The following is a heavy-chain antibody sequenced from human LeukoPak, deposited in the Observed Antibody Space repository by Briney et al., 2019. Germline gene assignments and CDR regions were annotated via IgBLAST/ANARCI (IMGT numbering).Heavy chain of an antibody. D-gene: IGHD3-3*01. CDR2: VDPEDGEV. Sequence: ASVKVSCKASGYTFTKYFIHWVQQAPGKGLEWMGRVDPEDGEVVYAAMFQGRVAITADTSTDTAHMEMTSLTSEDTAVYYCATIVWSGYYRVDYWGQGTLVTVSS. CDR1: GYTFTKYF. J-gene: IGHJ4*02. V-gene: IGHV1-69-2*01. CDR3: ATIVWSGYYRVDY.